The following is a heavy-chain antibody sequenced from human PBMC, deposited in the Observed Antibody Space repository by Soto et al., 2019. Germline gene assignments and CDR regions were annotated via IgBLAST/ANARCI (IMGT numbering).Heavy chain of an antibody. CDR3: AREKAGLLLWGDYGMDV. J-gene: IGHJ6*02. D-gene: IGHD2-21*01. Sequence: ASVKVSCKASGYTFTGYYMHWVRQAPGQGLEWMGWINPNSGGTNYAQKFQGWVTMTRDTSISTAYMELSRLRSDDTAVYYCAREKAGLLLWGDYGMDVWGQGTTVTVSS. V-gene: IGHV1-2*04. CDR1: GYTFTGYY. CDR2: INPNSGGT.